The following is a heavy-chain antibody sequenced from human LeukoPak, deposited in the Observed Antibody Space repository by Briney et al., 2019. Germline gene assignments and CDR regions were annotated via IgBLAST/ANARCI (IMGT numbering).Heavy chain of an antibody. J-gene: IGHJ5*02. Sequence: PGGSLRLSCAVSGFTFSSYSMNWVRQAPGKGLEWVSSITSSSSYIYYADSVKGRFTISRDNAKNSLYLQMNSLRAEDTAVYYCARDLTVISTCWFDRWGQGILVTVSS. V-gene: IGHV3-21*01. CDR3: ARDLTVISTCWFDR. CDR2: ITSSSSYI. CDR1: GFTFSSYS. D-gene: IGHD4-11*01.